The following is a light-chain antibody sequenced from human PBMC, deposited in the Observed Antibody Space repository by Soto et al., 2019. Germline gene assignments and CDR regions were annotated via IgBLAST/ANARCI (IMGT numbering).Light chain of an antibody. Sequence: DIQMTQAPSSLSASVGDRVTITCRARQDISTYLAWYQQKPGKVPKLLISAAYTLQSEVPPRFSGRGSGTDFTLTISSLQPEDVATYYCQKYDNAPLTFGGGTKVQIK. CDR3: QKYDNAPLT. V-gene: IGKV1-27*01. J-gene: IGKJ4*01. CDR1: QDISTY. CDR2: AAY.